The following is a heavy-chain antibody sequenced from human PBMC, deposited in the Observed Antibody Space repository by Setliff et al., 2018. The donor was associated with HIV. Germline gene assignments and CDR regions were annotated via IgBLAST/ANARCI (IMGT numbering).Heavy chain of an antibody. D-gene: IGHD3-22*01. CDR2: VIPIFGTA. Sequence: SVKVSCKASGYIFISYAISWVRQAPGQGLEWMGGVIPIFGTANYAQKFQGRVTITADESTSTAYMELSSLRSEDTAVYYCAKGGYYDSTGYYYYYLYYLDEWGKGTTVTVSS. CDR1: GYIFISYA. J-gene: IGHJ6*03. CDR3: AKGGYYDSTGYYYYYLYYLDE. V-gene: IGHV1-69*13.